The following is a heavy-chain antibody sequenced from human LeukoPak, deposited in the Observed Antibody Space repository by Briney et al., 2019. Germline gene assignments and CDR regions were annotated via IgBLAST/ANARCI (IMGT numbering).Heavy chain of an antibody. Sequence: ASVKVSCKASGYTFTSYYMHWVRQAPGQGLEWMGWISGYNGYTKYAQKFQDRVTMTTDTSTSTAYMELRSLRSDDTALYYCARDRSPRHYYDTSDYHGAAYYWGQGTLVTVSS. CDR3: ARDRSPRHYYDTSDYHGAAYY. V-gene: IGHV1-18*04. CDR2: ISGYNGYT. CDR1: GYTFTSYY. D-gene: IGHD3-22*01. J-gene: IGHJ4*02.